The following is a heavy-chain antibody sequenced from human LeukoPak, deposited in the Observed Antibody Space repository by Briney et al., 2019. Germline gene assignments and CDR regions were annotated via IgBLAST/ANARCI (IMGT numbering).Heavy chain of an antibody. CDR2: IIPIFGTA. CDR3: ARVVVRDFEGLQPPGYYMDV. D-gene: IGHD4-11*01. CDR1: GGTFSSYA. V-gene: IGHV1-69*05. Sequence: ASVKVSCKASGGTFSSYAISWVRQAPGQGREWMGGIIPIFGTANYAQKFQGRVTITTDESTSPAYMELSSLRSEDTAVYYCARVVVRDFEGLQPPGYYMDVWGKGTTVTVSS. J-gene: IGHJ6*03.